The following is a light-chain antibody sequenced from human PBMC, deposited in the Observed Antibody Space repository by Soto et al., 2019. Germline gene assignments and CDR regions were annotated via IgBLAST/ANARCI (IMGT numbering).Light chain of an antibody. CDR2: DAA. Sequence: EVVLTQCPATLSVSPGERATLSCRASQSISRNLAWYQQKPGQPPRLLKYDAATRATGTPDRFSGSGSGTEFTLTISSLQSEDFAVYYCQQYNNWPLTFGQGTRLEIK. CDR3: QQYNNWPLT. V-gene: IGKV3-15*01. CDR1: QSISRN. J-gene: IGKJ5*01.